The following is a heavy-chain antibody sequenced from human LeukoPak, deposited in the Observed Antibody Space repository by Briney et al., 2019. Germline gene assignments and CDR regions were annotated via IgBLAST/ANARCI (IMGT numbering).Heavy chain of an antibody. Sequence: GGSLRLSCAASGFTVSSNYMSWVRQAPGKGLEWVSVIYSGGSTYYADSVKGRFTISRDNSKNTLYLQMNSLRAEDTAVYYCARDDYGSGSYDYWGQGTLVTVSS. CDR1: GFTVSSNY. J-gene: IGHJ4*02. V-gene: IGHV3-53*01. D-gene: IGHD3-10*01. CDR3: ARDDYGSGSYDY. CDR2: IYSGGST.